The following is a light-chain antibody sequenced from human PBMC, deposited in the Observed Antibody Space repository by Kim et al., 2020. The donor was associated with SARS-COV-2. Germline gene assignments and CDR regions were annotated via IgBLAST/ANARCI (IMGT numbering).Light chain of an antibody. V-gene: IGKV3-11*01. Sequence: EIVLTQSPATLSWSPGERATLSCRASQSVSSFLAWYQQKPGQAPRLLIYNASNRATGIPARFSGTGSGTDFTLTISSLEPEDFAVYYCQQRSNWPSTFGGGTKVDIK. CDR2: NAS. CDR1: QSVSSF. J-gene: IGKJ4*01. CDR3: QQRSNWPST.